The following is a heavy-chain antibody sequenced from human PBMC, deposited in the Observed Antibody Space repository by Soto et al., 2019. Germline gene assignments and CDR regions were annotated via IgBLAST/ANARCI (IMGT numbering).Heavy chain of an antibody. CDR3: ARASSSGWEYFQH. V-gene: IGHV3-33*01. CDR1: GFTFSSYG. Sequence: QVQLVESGGGVVQSGRSLRLSCAASGFTFSSYGMHWVRQAPGKGLEWVAVIWYDGSNKYYADSVKGRFTISRDNSKNTLYLQMNSLRAEDTAVYYCARASSSGWEYFQHWGQGTLVTVSS. CDR2: IWYDGSNK. D-gene: IGHD6-19*01. J-gene: IGHJ1*01.